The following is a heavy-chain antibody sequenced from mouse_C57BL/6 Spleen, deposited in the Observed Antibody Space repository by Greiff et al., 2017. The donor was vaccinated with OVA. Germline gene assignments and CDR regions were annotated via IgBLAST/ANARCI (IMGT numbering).Heavy chain of an antibody. J-gene: IGHJ4*01. CDR3: ARSGYYGSRYYAMDY. D-gene: IGHD1-1*01. CDR2: FHPYNDDT. Sequence: QVHVKQSGAELVKPGASVKMSCKASGYTFTTYPIEWMKQNHGKSLEWIGNFHPYNDDTKYNEKFKGKATLTVEKSSSTVYLELSRLTSDDSAVYYCARSGYYGSRYYAMDYWGQGTSVTVSS. V-gene: IGHV1-47*01. CDR1: GYTFTTYP.